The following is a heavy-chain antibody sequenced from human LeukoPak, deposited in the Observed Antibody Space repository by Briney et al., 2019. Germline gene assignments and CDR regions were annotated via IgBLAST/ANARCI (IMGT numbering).Heavy chain of an antibody. Sequence: GGSLRLSCAASGFTFSNYAVSWVRQAPGKGLEWVSAISGSGGSTYHADSVKGRFTISRDNSKNTLYLQMNSLRAEDTAVYYCAKVRSSGWYPSGFDYWGQGTLVTVSS. CDR1: GFTFSNYA. V-gene: IGHV3-23*01. J-gene: IGHJ4*02. CDR2: ISGSGGST. D-gene: IGHD6-19*01. CDR3: AKVRSSGWYPSGFDY.